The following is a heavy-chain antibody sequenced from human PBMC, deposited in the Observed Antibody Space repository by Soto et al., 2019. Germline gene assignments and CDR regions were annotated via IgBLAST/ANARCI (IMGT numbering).Heavy chain of an antibody. CDR1: GFTFSTYG. D-gene: IGHD5-18*01. J-gene: IGHJ4*02. CDR2: IWHDGSNE. V-gene: IGHV3-33*01. Sequence: QVQLVESGGGVVQSGRSLRLSCAASGFTFSTYGMHWVCQAPGKGLEWVAVIWHDGSNEYYADSVKGRFTISRDNSKNTLYLQMNSLRAEDTAVYYCARGNGYSYGYFDYWGPGTLVTVSS. CDR3: ARGNGYSYGYFDY.